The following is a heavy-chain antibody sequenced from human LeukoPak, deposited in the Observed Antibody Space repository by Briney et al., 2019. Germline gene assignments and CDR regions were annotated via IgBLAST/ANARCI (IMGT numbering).Heavy chain of an antibody. D-gene: IGHD6-13*01. Sequence: PSETLSLTCTVSGGSISSYYWSWIRQPPGKGLEWIGYIYYSGSSNYNPSPKSRVTISVDTSKNQFSLKLSSVTAADTAVYYCARLVVSSWYHEVLLGRDYWGQGTLVTVSS. CDR3: ARLVVSSWYHEVLLGRDY. CDR2: IYYSGSS. V-gene: IGHV4-59*08. CDR1: GGSISSYY. J-gene: IGHJ4*02.